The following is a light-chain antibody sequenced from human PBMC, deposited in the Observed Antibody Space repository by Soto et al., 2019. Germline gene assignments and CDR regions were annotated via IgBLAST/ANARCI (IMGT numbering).Light chain of an antibody. CDR1: RSDVGGYNF. Sequence: QSVLTQPASMSGSPGQSITISCTGTRSDVGGYNFVSWYQQHPDKAPKLMLYEVTKRPSGVSDRFSGSKSGNTASLTISGLQTEDEADYYCSSYTSRDTRVFGTGTKVTVL. J-gene: IGLJ1*01. CDR2: EVT. CDR3: SSYTSRDTRV. V-gene: IGLV2-14*01.